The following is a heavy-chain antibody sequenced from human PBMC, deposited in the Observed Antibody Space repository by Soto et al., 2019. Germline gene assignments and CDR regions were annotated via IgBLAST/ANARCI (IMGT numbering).Heavy chain of an antibody. D-gene: IGHD2-2*01. J-gene: IGHJ6*02. CDR1: GGSISSYY. V-gene: IGHV4-59*01. CDR2: IYYSGST. CDR3: ARDQAVVVPAARYYYYYGMDV. Sequence: SETLSLTCTVSGGSISSYYWSWTRQPPGKGLEWIGYIYYSGSTNYNPSLKSRVTISVDTSKNQFSLKLSSVTAADTAVYYCARDQAVVVPAARYYYYYGMDVWGQGTTVTVSS.